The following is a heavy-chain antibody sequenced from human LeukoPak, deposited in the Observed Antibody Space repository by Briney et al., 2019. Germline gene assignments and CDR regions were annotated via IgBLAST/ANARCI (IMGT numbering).Heavy chain of an antibody. J-gene: IGHJ1*01. V-gene: IGHV3-64*01. CDR1: GFTFSSYA. CDR3: ARVDAVAGNKYLQH. D-gene: IGHD6-19*01. Sequence: GGSLRLSCAASGFTFSSYAMHWVRQAPGKGLEYVSAISSNGGSTYYANSVKGRFTISRDNSKNTLYLQMGSLRVEDMAVYYCARVDAVAGNKYLQHWGQGTLVTVSS. CDR2: ISSNGGST.